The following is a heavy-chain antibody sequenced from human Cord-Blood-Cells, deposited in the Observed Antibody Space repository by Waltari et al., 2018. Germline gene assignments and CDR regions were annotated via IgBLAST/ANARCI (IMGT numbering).Heavy chain of an antibody. CDR3: TTDRIAAADAFDI. CDR1: GFTFSNAW. CDR2: IKSKTDGGTT. D-gene: IGHD6-13*01. Sequence: EVQLVESGGGLVKPGGSLRLSCAASGFTFSNAWMSWVRPAPGKGLEWVGRIKSKTDGGTTDYAAPVKGRFTISRDDSKNTLYLQMNSLKTEDTAVYYCTTDRIAAADAFDIWGQGTMVTVSS. J-gene: IGHJ3*02. V-gene: IGHV3-15*01.